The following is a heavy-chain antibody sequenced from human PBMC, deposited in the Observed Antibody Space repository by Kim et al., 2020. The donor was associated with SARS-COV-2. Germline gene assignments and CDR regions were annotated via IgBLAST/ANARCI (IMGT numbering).Heavy chain of an antibody. J-gene: IGHJ5*02. D-gene: IGHD1-26*01. Sequence: GSTYYADSVKGRFTISRDNYKNTLYLRMNGMRAEDRAVYYCVRWDPWFDPWGQGTLVTVSS. V-gene: IGHV3-64D*09. CDR2: GST. CDR3: VRWDPWFDP.